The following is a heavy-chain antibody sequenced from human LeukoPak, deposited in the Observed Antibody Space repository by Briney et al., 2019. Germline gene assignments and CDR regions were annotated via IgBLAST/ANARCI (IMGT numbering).Heavy chain of an antibody. V-gene: IGHV3-11*04. CDR1: GFTFSDYY. CDR2: ISSSGSTI. D-gene: IGHD2-2*01. CDR3: ARSGDVVVPAAMYYYYYMDV. J-gene: IGHJ6*03. Sequence: SGGSLRLSCAASGFTFSDYYMSWIRQAPGKGLEWVSYISSSGSTIYYADSVKGRFTISRDNAKNSLYLQMNSLRAEDTAVYYCARSGDVVVPAAMYYYYYMDVWGKGTTVTISS.